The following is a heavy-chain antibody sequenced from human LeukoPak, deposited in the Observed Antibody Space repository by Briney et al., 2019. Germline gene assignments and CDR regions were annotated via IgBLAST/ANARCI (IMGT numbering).Heavy chain of an antibody. CDR2: ISSSSTTI. CDR1: GFTFSSYS. CDR3: ARVDREGFNSPYYYYMDV. Sequence: PGGSLRLPCAASGFTFSSYSMNWVRQAPGKGLEWVSYISSSSTTIYYADSVKGRFTVSRGNAKNSLYLQMNSLRAEDTAVFYCARVDREGFNSPYYYYMDVWGKGTTVTVSS. V-gene: IGHV3-48*04. J-gene: IGHJ6*03. D-gene: IGHD5-24*01.